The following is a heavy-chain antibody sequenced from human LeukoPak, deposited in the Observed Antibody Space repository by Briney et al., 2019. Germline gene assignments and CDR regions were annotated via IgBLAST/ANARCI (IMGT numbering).Heavy chain of an antibody. J-gene: IGHJ4*02. CDR1: GFTFSDYH. V-gene: IGHV3-11*01. Sequence: GGSLRLSCAAPGFTFSDYHMSWIRQAPGKGLEWVSYISSGGITIYYADSVKGRFTISRDNAKNSLYLQMNSLRAEDTAAYYCATGYSSGWYWGQGTLVTVSS. CDR2: ISSGGITI. D-gene: IGHD6-19*01. CDR3: ATGYSSGWY.